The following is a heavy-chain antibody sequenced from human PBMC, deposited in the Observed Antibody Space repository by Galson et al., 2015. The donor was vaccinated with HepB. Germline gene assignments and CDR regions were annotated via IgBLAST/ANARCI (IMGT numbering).Heavy chain of an antibody. Sequence: LTCTVSGGSISSGDYYWSWIRQPPGKGLEWIGYIYYNGNTYYNPSLKSRVTISVDTSKNQFSLKLSSVTAADTAVYYCAREVAAAGGVDYWGQGTLVTVSS. V-gene: IGHV4-30-4*01. J-gene: IGHJ4*02. D-gene: IGHD6-13*01. CDR2: IYYNGNT. CDR1: GGSISSGDYY. CDR3: AREVAAAGGVDY.